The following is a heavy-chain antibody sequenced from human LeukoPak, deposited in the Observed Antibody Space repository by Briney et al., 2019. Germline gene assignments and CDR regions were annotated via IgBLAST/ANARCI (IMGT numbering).Heavy chain of an antibody. D-gene: IGHD1-1*01. V-gene: IGHV1-8*01. CDR2: MNPNSGNT. CDR3: ARANSWNGYYYYMDV. CDR1: GYTFTSYD. J-gene: IGHJ6*03. Sequence: ASVKVSCKASGYTFTSYDINWVRQATGQGLEWMGWMNPNSGNTGYAQKLQGRVTTTRNTSISTVYLELSSLRSEDTAVYYCARANSWNGYYYYMDVWGKGTTVTISS.